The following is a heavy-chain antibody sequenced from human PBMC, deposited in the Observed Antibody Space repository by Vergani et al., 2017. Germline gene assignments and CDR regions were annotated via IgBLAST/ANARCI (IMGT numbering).Heavy chain of an antibody. Sequence: QLQLQESGPGLVKPSETLSLTCTVSGGSISSSSYYWGWIRQPPGKGLEWIGSIYYSGSTYYNPSLKSRVTISVDTSKNQFSLKLSSVTAADTAVYYCARLAGYGSGSYYKAYYGMDVWGQGTTVTVSS. CDR1: GGSISSSSYY. CDR2: IYYSGST. D-gene: IGHD3-10*01. J-gene: IGHJ6*02. CDR3: ARLAGYGSGSYYKAYYGMDV. V-gene: IGHV4-39*01.